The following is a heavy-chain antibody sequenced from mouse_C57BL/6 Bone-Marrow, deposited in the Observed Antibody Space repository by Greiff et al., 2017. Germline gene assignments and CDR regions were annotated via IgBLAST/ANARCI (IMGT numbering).Heavy chain of an antibody. D-gene: IGHD1-1*01. CDR1: GFTFSDYG. CDR3: ARRARYGSRRDWYFDV. Sequence: EVQGVESGGGLVQPGGSLKLSCAASGFTFSDYGMAWVRQAPRKGPEWVAFISNLAYSLYYADTVTGRFTISRENAKNTLYLEMSSLRSEDTAMYYCARRARYGSRRDWYFDVWGTGTTVTVSS. V-gene: IGHV5-15*04. J-gene: IGHJ1*03. CDR2: ISNLAYSL.